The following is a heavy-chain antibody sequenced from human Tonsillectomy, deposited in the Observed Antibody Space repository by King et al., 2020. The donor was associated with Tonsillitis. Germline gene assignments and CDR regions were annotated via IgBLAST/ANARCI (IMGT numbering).Heavy chain of an antibody. V-gene: IGHV3-7*03. Sequence: VQLVESGGGLVQPGGSLRLSCAASGFTFSSYWMSWVRQAPGKGLEWVANIKQDRSEAYYVDSVTGRLTISRDKAENSLYLQMNSLRAEDTAVYYCARDSLTATRAFDLWGRGTLVTVSS. CDR2: IKQDRSEA. D-gene: IGHD1-14*01. CDR1: GFTFSSYW. J-gene: IGHJ2*01. CDR3: ARDSLTATRAFDL.